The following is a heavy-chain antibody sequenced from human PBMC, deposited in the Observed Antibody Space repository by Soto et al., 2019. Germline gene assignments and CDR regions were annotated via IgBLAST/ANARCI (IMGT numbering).Heavy chain of an antibody. D-gene: IGHD3-10*01. J-gene: IGHJ1*01. CDR1: GYTFTSYD. CDR3: ARSPRNYYALGSYSYFRH. V-gene: IGHV1-8*01. CDR2: KYPNNGNT. Sequence: QVQLVQSGAEVKKPGASVKVSCKASGYTFTSYDIIWVRQATGQGLEWMGWKYPNNGNTDYAPKFQGSVTMTMNTSIGTAYMELSSLRSEDTAVYYCARSPRNYYALGSYSYFRHWGQGTLVTVSS.